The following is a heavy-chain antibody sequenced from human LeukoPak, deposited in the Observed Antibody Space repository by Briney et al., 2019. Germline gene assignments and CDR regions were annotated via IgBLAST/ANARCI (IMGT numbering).Heavy chain of an antibody. CDR2: TYYRSKWYN. J-gene: IGHJ3*02. Sequence: SQTLSLTCAISGDSVSSNSAAWSWIRQSPSRGLEWLGRTYYRSKWYNDYAVSVKSRITINPDTSKNQFSLQLNSVTPEDTAVYYCARDSPPNTTGYSSGWYDDAFDIWGQGTMVTVSS. CDR3: ARDSPPNTTGYSSGWYDDAFDI. CDR1: GDSVSSNSAA. V-gene: IGHV6-1*01. D-gene: IGHD6-19*01.